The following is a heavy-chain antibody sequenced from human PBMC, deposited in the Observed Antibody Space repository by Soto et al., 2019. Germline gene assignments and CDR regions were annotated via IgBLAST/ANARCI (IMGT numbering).Heavy chain of an antibody. Sequence: QVQLVQSGAEVKKPGSSVKVSCKSSGGTFSTYTLAWVRQAPGQGLEWVGGIIPIFGTANYPQKFKARVTITADESTSTAYMELSSLRSEDTAVYYCAISQDSSGYWNSCFDPWGQGTLVTVSS. V-gene: IGHV1-69*01. J-gene: IGHJ5*02. CDR2: IIPIFGTA. CDR1: GGTFSTYT. CDR3: AISQDSSGYWNSCFDP. D-gene: IGHD3-22*01.